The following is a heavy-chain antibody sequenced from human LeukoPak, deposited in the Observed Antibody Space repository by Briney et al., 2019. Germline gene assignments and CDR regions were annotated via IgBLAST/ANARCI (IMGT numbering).Heavy chain of an antibody. CDR3: ARGPSITMVRGGQWYYYMDV. CDR2: ISAYNGNT. V-gene: IGHV1-18*01. D-gene: IGHD3-10*01. CDR1: GHTFTNYG. J-gene: IGHJ6*03. Sequence: GASVKVSCKASGHTFTNYGITWVRQAPGQGLEWMGWISAYNGNTNYAQKFQGRVTMTRDTSTNTVYMELSGLRSEDTAVYYCARGPSITMVRGGQWYYYMDVWGKGTTVTISS.